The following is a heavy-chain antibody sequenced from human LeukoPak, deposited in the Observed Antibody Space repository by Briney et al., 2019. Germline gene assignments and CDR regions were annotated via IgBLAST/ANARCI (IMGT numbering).Heavy chain of an antibody. V-gene: IGHV4-39*01. J-gene: IGHJ4*02. CDR2: IYYGGST. CDR1: GGSISSSSYY. D-gene: IGHD2-2*01. Sequence: SETLSLTCTVSGGSISSSSYYWGWIRQPPGKGLEWIGSIYYGGSTYYNPSLKSRVTISVDTSKNQFSLKLSSVTAADTAVYYCARLLRTIPRHFDYWGQGTLVTVSS. CDR3: ARLLRTIPRHFDY.